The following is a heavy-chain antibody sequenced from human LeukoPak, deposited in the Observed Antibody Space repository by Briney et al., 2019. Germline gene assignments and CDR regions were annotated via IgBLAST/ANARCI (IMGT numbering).Heavy chain of an antibody. CDR3: ARVDVVTVGKNAFDI. V-gene: IGHV3-53*01. CDR2: TYTGGST. J-gene: IGHJ3*02. Sequence: GGSLRLSCAASGFTVSSNYMSWVRQAPGKGVEWVSVTYTGGSTNYADSVKGRFSISRDNSKNTLYLQMNSLRAEDTAVYYCARVDVVTVGKNAFDIWGQGTMVTVSS. CDR1: GFTVSSNY. D-gene: IGHD4-23*01.